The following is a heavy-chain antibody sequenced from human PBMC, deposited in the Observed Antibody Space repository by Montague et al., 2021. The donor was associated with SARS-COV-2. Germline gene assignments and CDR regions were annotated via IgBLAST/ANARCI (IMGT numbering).Heavy chain of an antibody. CDR1: GGSFGDDH. Sequence: SETLSLTCAVYGGSFGDDHWSWIRQPPGKGLEWIGYVSYRGSTNYNLSLKSRVAISLDTPKNRFSLRVTSVTAADTAVYYCARDVRYYYDQWGQGILVTVSS. D-gene: IGHD3-10*01. J-gene: IGHJ4*02. CDR3: ARDVRYYYDQ. CDR2: VSYRGST. V-gene: IGHV4-59*01.